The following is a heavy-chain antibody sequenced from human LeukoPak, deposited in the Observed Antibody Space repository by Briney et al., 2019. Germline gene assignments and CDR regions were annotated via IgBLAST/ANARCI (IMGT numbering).Heavy chain of an antibody. CDR3: ARPRVAGGYCSGGSCYFDAFDI. CDR2: IYPGDSDT. Sequence: GKSLKISCKGSGYSFTSYWIGWVRQMPGKGLEWMGIIYPGDSDTRYSPSFQGQVTISADKSISTAYLQWSSLKASDTAMYYCARPRVAGGYCSGGSCYFDAFDIWGQGTMVTVSS. V-gene: IGHV5-51*01. D-gene: IGHD2-15*01. J-gene: IGHJ3*02. CDR1: GYSFTSYW.